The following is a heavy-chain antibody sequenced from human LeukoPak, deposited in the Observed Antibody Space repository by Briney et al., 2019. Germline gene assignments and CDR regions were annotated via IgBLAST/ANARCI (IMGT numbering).Heavy chain of an antibody. V-gene: IGHV1-18*01. CDR2: ISAYNGNT. D-gene: IGHD3-22*01. J-gene: IGHJ4*02. Sequence: ASVKVSCKASGYTFDNYGISWVRQAPGQGLEWMGWISAYNGNTNYAQNLQGRVTMTTDTSTSTAYMELRSLGSDDTAVYYCARGTMTVVDPANYWGQGTLVTVSS. CDR3: ARGTMTVVDPANY. CDR1: GYTFDNYG.